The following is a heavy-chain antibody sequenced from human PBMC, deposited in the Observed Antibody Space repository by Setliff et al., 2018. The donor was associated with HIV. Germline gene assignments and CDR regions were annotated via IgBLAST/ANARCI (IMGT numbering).Heavy chain of an antibody. CDR3: ARGRATISSPELDAFDI. J-gene: IGHJ3*02. Sequence: GASVKVSCKASGYTSTGYYMHWVRQAPGQGLEWMGWINPNSGGTNYAQKFQGWVTMTRDPSISTAYMELSRLRSDDTAVYYCARGRATISSPELDAFDIWGQGTMVTVSS. CDR1: GYTSTGYY. D-gene: IGHD5-12*01. CDR2: INPNSGGT. V-gene: IGHV1-2*04.